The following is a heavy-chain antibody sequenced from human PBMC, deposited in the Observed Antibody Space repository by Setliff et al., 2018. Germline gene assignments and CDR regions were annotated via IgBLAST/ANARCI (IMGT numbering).Heavy chain of an antibody. CDR1: GGSISSGSYY. V-gene: IGHV4-61*09. J-gene: IGHJ4*02. Sequence: SETLSLTCTVPGGSISSGSYYWSWIRQPAGKGLEWIGHIYTSGSTNYSPSLKSRVTISVDTSKNQFSLKLSSVTAADTAVYYCARAGGGYYGSGSYWSRGVFDYWGQGTLVTVSS. CDR2: IYTSGST. D-gene: IGHD3-10*01. CDR3: ARAGGGYYGSGSYWSRGVFDY.